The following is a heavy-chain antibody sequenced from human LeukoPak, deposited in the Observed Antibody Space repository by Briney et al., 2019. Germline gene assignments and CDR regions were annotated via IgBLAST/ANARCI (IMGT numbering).Heavy chain of an antibody. D-gene: IGHD3-22*01. CDR1: GGTFSSYA. V-gene: IGHV1-69*06. CDR3: ARAPVDYFENWFDP. CDR2: IIPIFGTA. J-gene: IGHJ5*02. Sequence: ASVKVSCKASGGTFSSYAISWVRQAPGQGLEWMGGIIPIFGTANYAQKFQGRVTITADKSTSTAYMELSSLRSEDTAVYYCARAPVDYFENWFDPWGQGTLVTVSS.